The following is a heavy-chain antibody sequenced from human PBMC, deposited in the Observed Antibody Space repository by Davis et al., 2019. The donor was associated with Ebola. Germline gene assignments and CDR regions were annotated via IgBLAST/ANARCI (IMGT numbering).Heavy chain of an antibody. J-gene: IGHJ4*02. D-gene: IGHD4-23*01. CDR1: GFTFTSSA. V-gene: IGHV1-58*02. CDR2: IVVGSGNT. CDR3: AAVLTVGDYYFDY. Sequence: AASVKVPCKASGFTFTSSAMQWVRQARGQRLEWIGWIVVGSGNTNYAQKFQERVTITRDMSTSTAYMELSSLRSEDTAVYYCAAVLTVGDYYFDYWGQGTLVTVSS.